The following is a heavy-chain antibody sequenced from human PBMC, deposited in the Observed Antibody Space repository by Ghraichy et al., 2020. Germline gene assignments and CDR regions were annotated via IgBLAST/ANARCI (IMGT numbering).Heavy chain of an antibody. CDR3: TRHDPTSSLDY. J-gene: IGHJ4*02. CDR2: IRSKANSYAT. CDR1: GFTFSGSA. Sequence: GGSLRLSCAASGFTFSGSAMHWVRQASGKGLEWVGRIRSKANSYATAYAASVKGRFTISRDDSKNTAYLQMNSLKTEDTAVYYCTRHDPTSSLDYWGQGTLITVSS. V-gene: IGHV3-73*01. D-gene: IGHD6-13*01.